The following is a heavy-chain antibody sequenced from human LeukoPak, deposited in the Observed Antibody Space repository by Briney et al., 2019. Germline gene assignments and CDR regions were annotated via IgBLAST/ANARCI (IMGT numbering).Heavy chain of an antibody. CDR1: NYPFTRYG. CDR2: INPSGGST. J-gene: IGHJ4*02. Sequence: ASVKVSCKASNYPFTRYGISWVRQAPGQGLEWMGIINPSGGSTNYAQKFQGRVTMTRDMSTSTVYMELSSLKSEDTAVYFCESAGNDFDYWGQGTLVIVSS. CDR3: ESAGNDFDY. V-gene: IGHV1-46*01. D-gene: IGHD4-23*01.